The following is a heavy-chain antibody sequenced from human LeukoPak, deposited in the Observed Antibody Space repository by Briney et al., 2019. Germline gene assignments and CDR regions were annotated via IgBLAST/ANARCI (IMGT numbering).Heavy chain of an antibody. D-gene: IGHD6-13*01. CDR1: AFTFRTCW. Sequence: PGGSLRPSCAGSAFTFRTCWMHWVRQAPGKGLVWVSRIRGDGSGVTYADSVKGRFTISRDNAKNTLYLQMSSLRVEDTAVYYCVRAGAAPGTEDWYFDLWGRGALVTVSS. J-gene: IGHJ2*01. V-gene: IGHV3-74*01. CDR2: IRGDGSGV. CDR3: VRAGAAPGTEDWYFDL.